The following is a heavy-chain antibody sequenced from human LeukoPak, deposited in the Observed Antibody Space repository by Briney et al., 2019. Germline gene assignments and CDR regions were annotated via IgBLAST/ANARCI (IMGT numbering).Heavy chain of an antibody. V-gene: IGHV3-23*01. Sequence: PGGSLRLSCAASGFTVSSTYMSWLRQAPGKGLEWVSAISGSGGSTYYADSVKGRFTISRDNSKNTLYLQMNSLRAEDTAVYYCAKDQFTQEGYFDYWGQGTLVTVSS. CDR3: AKDQFTQEGYFDY. CDR2: ISGSGGST. CDR1: GFTVSSTY. D-gene: IGHD5-24*01. J-gene: IGHJ4*02.